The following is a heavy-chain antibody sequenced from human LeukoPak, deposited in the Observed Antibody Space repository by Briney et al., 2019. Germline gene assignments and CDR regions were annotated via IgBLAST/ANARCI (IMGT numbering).Heavy chain of an antibody. CDR1: GFTFSSYW. Sequence: GGSLRLSCAASGFTFSSYWMSWVRQAPGKGLEWVANIKQDGSEKYYVDSVKGRFTISRDNAKNSLYLQMNSLRAEDTAVYYRARPRFPDYYYYGMDVRGQGTTVTVSS. CDR2: IKQDGSEK. V-gene: IGHV3-7*01. J-gene: IGHJ6*02. D-gene: IGHD3-3*01. CDR3: ARPRFPDYYYYGMDV.